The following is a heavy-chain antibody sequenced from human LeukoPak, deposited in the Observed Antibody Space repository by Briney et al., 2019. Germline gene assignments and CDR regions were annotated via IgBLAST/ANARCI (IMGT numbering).Heavy chain of an antibody. CDR3: ARDLPHYGSGSYPFDY. CDR1: GFTFSSYE. CDR2: ISSSGSTI. J-gene: IGHJ4*02. Sequence: GGSLRLSCAASGFTFSSYEMNWVRQAPGKGLEWVSYISSSGSTIYYADSVKGRFTISRDNAKNSLYLQMNSLRAEDTAVYYCARDLPHYGSGSYPFDYWGQGTLVTVSS. V-gene: IGHV3-48*03. D-gene: IGHD3-10*01.